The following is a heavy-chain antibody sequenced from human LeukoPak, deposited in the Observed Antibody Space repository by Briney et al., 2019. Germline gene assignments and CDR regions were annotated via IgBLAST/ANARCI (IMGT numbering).Heavy chain of an antibody. CDR2: IIPILGIA. V-gene: IGHV1-69*04. D-gene: IGHD3-22*01. CDR3: ARDSASSGYYLHYYYGMDV. Sequence: SVKVSCKASGGTFSSYAISWVRQAPGQGLEWMGRIIPILGIANYAQKFQGRVTITADKSTSTAYMELSSLRSEDTAVYYCARDSASSGYYLHYYYGMDVWGQGTTVTVSS. J-gene: IGHJ6*02. CDR1: GGTFSSYA.